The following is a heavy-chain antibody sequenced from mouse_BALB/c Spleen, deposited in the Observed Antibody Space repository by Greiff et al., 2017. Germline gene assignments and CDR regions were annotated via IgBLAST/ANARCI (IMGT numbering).Heavy chain of an antibody. Sequence: EVQLQESGGGLVQPGGSLKLSCAASGFDFSRYWMSWVRQAPGKGLEWIGEINPDSSTINYTPSLKDKFIISRDNANNTLYLQMSKVRSEDTALYYSTNLWLRRGFAYWGQGTLVTVSA. CDR3: TNLWLRRGFAY. D-gene: IGHD2-2*01. J-gene: IGHJ3*01. CDR2: INPDSSTI. V-gene: IGHV4-1*02. CDR1: GFDFSRYW.